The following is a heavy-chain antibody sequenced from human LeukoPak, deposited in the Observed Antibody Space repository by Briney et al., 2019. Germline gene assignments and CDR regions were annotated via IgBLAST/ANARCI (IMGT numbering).Heavy chain of an antibody. CDR2: ISTSGGST. V-gene: IGHV3-23*01. J-gene: IGHJ4*02. Sequence: GGSLRLSCAASGFTVSGYAMNWVRQAPGKGLEWVATISTSGGSTYYADFVKGRFTISRDNSKNTLYLQMNSLRAEDTAVYYCAKNGHGSGSYYPRTKYYFDYWGQGTLVTVSS. D-gene: IGHD3-10*01. CDR3: AKNGHGSGSYYPRTKYYFDY. CDR1: GFTVSGYA.